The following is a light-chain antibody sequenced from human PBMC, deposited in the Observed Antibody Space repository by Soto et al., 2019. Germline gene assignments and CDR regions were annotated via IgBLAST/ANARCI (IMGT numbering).Light chain of an antibody. CDR1: QSISSW. V-gene: IGKV1-5*01. Sequence: DIQMTQSPSTLSASVGDRVTITCRASQSISSWLAWYQQKPGKAPNLLIYDASSLKSGVPSRFSGSGSGTEFTLNISSLQPDDFATYYCQQYNSYSSYTFGQGTKLEIK. CDR3: QQYNSYSSYT. J-gene: IGKJ2*01. CDR2: DAS.